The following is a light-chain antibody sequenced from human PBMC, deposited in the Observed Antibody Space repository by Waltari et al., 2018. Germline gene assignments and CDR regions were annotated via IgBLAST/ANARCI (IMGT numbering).Light chain of an antibody. CDR2: NNG. V-gene: IGLV1-44*01. CDR3: AAWDDILDGYV. Sequence: QSVLTQPPSASGTPGQRVTISCSGSNSNVGSQTVTWFQHVPGTAHKLLMYNNGRGPSWVPDRFSGSKSGTSASLAIGGLQSADEAEYYCAAWDDILDGYVFGPGTKVTVL. J-gene: IGLJ1*01. CDR1: NSNVGSQT.